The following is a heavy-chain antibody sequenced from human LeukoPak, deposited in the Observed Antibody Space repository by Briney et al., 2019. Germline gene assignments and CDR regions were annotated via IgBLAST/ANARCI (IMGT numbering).Heavy chain of an antibody. CDR3: ARDRLRSVPASRNWFDP. J-gene: IGHJ5*02. CDR2: INPNSGGT. CDR1: GYTFTGYY. Sequence: APVKVSCKASGYTFTGYYMHWVRQAPGQGLEWMGWINPNSGGTNYAQKFQGRVTMTRDTSISTAYMELSRLRSDDTAVYYCARDRLRSVPASRNWFDPWGQGTLVTVSS. V-gene: IGHV1-2*02. D-gene: IGHD2-2*01.